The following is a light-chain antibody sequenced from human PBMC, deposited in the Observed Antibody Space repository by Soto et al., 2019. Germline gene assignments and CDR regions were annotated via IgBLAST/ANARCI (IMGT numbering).Light chain of an antibody. CDR2: EVS. J-gene: IGLJ1*01. Sequence: QSALPQPASVSGSPGQSITISCTGTSSDVGGYNYVSWYQQHPGKAPKLMIYEVSNRPSGVSNRFSGSKSGNTASLTISGRQAEDEADDYCSSSTSSSTLVFGPGTKLTVL. CDR1: SSDVGGYNY. V-gene: IGLV2-14*01. CDR3: SSSTSSSTLV.